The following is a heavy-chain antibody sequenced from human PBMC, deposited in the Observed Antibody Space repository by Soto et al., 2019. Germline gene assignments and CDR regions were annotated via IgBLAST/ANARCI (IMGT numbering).Heavy chain of an antibody. D-gene: IGHD6-19*01. CDR3: ARDVEGIAVAGMGYYGMDV. CDR2: IYYSGST. V-gene: IGHV4-61*08. J-gene: IGHJ6*02. Sequence: PSETLSLTCTVSGGSISSGGYYWSWIRQPPGKGLEWIGYIYYSGSTNYNPSLKSRVTISVDTSKNQFSLKLSSVTAADTAVYYCARDVEGIAVAGMGYYGMDVWGQGTTVTVSS. CDR1: GGSISSGGYY.